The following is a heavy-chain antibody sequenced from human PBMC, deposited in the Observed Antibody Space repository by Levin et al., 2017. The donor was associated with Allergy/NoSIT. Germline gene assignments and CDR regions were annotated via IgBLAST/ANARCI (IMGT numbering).Heavy chain of an antibody. Sequence: GASVKVSCAVSGFNISSYEMNWVRQAPGKGLEWVSYISSSGRTIYYADSVKGRFTFSRDNAKNSLYLQMNSLRAVDTAVYYCARGGPLAYCGGDCYSDLDYWGQGTLVTVSS. CDR1: GFNISSYE. CDR2: ISSSGRTI. D-gene: IGHD2-21*01. V-gene: IGHV3-48*03. J-gene: IGHJ4*02. CDR3: ARGGPLAYCGGDCYSDLDY.